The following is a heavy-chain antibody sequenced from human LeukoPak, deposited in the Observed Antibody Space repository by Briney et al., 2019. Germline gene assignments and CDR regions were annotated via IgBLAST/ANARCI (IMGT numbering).Heavy chain of an antibody. CDR3: ARDLPYYYASGTYYFHY. Sequence: SETLSLTCTVSGGSISSYYWSWIRQPAGKGLEWIGRIYASGSTTYNPSLKSRVTMSVDTSKNQFSLKLSSVTAADTAVYYCARDLPYYYASGTYYFHYWGQGTLVTVSS. CDR1: GGSISSYY. J-gene: IGHJ4*02. D-gene: IGHD3-10*01. V-gene: IGHV4-4*07. CDR2: IYASGST.